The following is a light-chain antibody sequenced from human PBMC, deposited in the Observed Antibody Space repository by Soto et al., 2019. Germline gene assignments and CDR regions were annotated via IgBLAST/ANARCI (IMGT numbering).Light chain of an antibody. J-gene: IGLJ1*01. CDR1: SSDVGRFEY. CDR2: DIT. CDR3: CSYAGIDSYV. Sequence: QSVLTQPRSVSGSPGQSVTISCTGTSSDVGRFEYVSWYQQHPGEAPKVVVYDITKRPSGVPDRFSGSKSGNTASLTISGLQAEDEADYYCCSYAGIDSYVFGTGTQVTVL. V-gene: IGLV2-11*01.